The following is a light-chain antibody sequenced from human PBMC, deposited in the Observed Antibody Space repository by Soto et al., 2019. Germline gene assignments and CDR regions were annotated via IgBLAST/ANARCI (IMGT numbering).Light chain of an antibody. J-gene: IGLJ3*02. Sequence: QAVVTQEPSLTVSPGGTVTLTCASSTGPVTSGHYPYWLQQKPGQAPKTLIYDTSDKHSWTPARFSGSLLGGKAALTLSGAHPEDVSDYYCLLIYGNFRVFGGGTKLTVL. CDR1: TGPVTSGHY. CDR3: LLIYGNFRV. V-gene: IGLV7-46*01. CDR2: DTS.